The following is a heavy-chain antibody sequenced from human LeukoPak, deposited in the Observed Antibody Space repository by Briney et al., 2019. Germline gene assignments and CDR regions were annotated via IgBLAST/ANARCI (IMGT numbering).Heavy chain of an antibody. CDR3: VKTARLADY. V-gene: IGHV3-11*04. CDR1: GFTFSDYY. CDR2: ISQSGGVV. J-gene: IGHJ4*02. D-gene: IGHD6-6*01. Sequence: GGSLRLSCAASGFTFSDYYMNWIRQTPGKGLEWISYISQSGGVVKYADSVEGRFTISRDNAKKSVNLEMNNLRVEDTAVYYCVKTARLADYWGQGTLVTVSS.